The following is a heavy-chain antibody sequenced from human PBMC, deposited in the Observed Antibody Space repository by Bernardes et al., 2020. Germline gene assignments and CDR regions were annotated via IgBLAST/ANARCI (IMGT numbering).Heavy chain of an antibody. Sequence: ASVKVSCKASGYTFTSYGISWVRQAPGQGLEWMGWISAYNGNTNYAQKLQGRVTMTTDTSTSTAYMELRSLRSDDTAVYYCARDIGPGTFGYCSSTSCYYFDYWGQGTLVTVSS. J-gene: IGHJ4*02. CDR2: ISAYNGNT. CDR1: GYTFTSYG. D-gene: IGHD2-2*01. CDR3: ARDIGPGTFGYCSSTSCYYFDY. V-gene: IGHV1-18*01.